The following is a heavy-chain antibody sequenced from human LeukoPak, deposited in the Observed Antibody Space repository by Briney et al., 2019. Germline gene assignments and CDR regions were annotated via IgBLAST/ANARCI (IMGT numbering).Heavy chain of an antibody. D-gene: IGHD4-23*01. J-gene: IGHJ5*01. CDR1: GGSFSSYS. CDR2: IIHILGIA. Sequence: ASMKVSCKASGGSFSSYSISWVRQSPGQGHEWMGRIIHILGIANYAQKFQGRVTITAHKPTSTAYMELSSLRSEDTSVYYCARDSTVAPDSWGQGTLVTASS. V-gene: IGHV1-69*04. CDR3: ARDSTVAPDS.